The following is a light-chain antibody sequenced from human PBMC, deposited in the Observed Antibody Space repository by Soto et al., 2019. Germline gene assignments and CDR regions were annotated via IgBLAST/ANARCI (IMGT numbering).Light chain of an antibody. CDR1: QSVSSY. Sequence: EKVLTQSPATLSLTPGERATLSCRASQSVSSYLAWYQQKPGQAPRLLIYDASNRATGIPARFSGSGSGTDFTLTISSLEPEDFAVYYCQQRSNPTFGQGTKVDIK. V-gene: IGKV3-11*01. J-gene: IGKJ1*01. CDR2: DAS. CDR3: QQRSNPT.